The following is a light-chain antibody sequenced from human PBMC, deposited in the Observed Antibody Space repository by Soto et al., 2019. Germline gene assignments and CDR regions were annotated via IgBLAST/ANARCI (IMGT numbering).Light chain of an antibody. J-gene: IGKJ5*01. CDR3: QQRSNWPKIT. CDR1: QSIDNNH. CDR2: GAS. V-gene: IGKV3D-20*02. Sequence: EIVLTQSPGTLSLSPGERVTLSCRASQSIDNNHLAWYQQKPGQAPRLLIYGASSRATGIPDRFSGSGSGTDFTLTISSLEPEDFAVYYCQQRSNWPKITFGQGTRLE.